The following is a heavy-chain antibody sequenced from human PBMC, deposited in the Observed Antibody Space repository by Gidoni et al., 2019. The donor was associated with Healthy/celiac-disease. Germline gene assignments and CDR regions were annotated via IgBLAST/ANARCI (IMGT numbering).Heavy chain of an antibody. CDR3: ARDYRASIVVVPAAAPGY. J-gene: IGHJ4*02. CDR1: GYTFTGYY. Sequence: QVQLVQSGAEVKKPGASVKVSCKASGYTFTGYYMHWVRQAPGQGLEWMGWINPNSGGTNYAQKFQGRVTMTRDTSISTAYMELSRLRSDDTAVYYCARDYRASIVVVPAAAPGYWGQGTLVTVSS. D-gene: IGHD2-2*01. CDR2: INPNSGGT. V-gene: IGHV1-2*02.